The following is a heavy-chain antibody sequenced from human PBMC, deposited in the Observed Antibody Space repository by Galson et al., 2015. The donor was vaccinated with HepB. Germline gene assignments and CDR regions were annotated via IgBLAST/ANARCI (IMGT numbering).Heavy chain of an antibody. CDR3: TRSTVTSSSDWFDP. D-gene: IGHD4-11*01. J-gene: IGHJ5*02. V-gene: IGHV1-18*04. CDR1: GNMFTSYG. CDR2: ISAYNGNT. Sequence: SVKVSCKASGNMFTSYGINWVRQAPGQGPEWMGLISAYNGNTNYAQKFQGRVTMTTDTSTNTVYMELRSLRSDDTAVYYCTRSTVTSSSDWFDPWGQGTLVTVSS.